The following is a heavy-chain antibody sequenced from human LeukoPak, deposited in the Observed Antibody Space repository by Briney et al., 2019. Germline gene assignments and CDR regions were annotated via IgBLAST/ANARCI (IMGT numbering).Heavy chain of an antibody. CDR2: IIPIFGTA. CDR1: GGTFSMYA. D-gene: IGHD3-16*01. J-gene: IGHJ4*02. V-gene: IGHV1-69*13. CDR3: ARSPGGDPRGRLDH. Sequence: SVKVSCNASGGTFSMYAVSLVRQAPGQGLEWMGGIIPIFGTANYAQKFQGRVTITADESTSTAYMEMSSLRSEDTAVYYCARSPGGDPRGRLDHWGQGTLVTVSS.